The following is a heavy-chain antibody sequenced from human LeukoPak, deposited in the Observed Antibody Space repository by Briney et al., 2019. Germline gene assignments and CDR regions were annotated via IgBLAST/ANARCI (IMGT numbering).Heavy chain of an antibody. J-gene: IGHJ5*02. D-gene: IGHD3-16*01. Sequence: GWSLTLSCAASGFTFSSFAMNWVRQAPGKGLDWLSYISVGSGTIYYADSVKGRFTISRDNAKNSLFLQINSLRAEDTAVYFCARGRFSKSSNCFDPWGQGTLVTVSS. CDR1: GFTFSSFA. CDR3: ARGRFSKSSNCFDP. CDR2: ISVGSGTI. V-gene: IGHV3-48*01.